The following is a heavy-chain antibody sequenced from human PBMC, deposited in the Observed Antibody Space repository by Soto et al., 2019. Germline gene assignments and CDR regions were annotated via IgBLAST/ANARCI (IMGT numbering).Heavy chain of an antibody. CDR3: ASYRSSGWDQGYGMDV. Sequence: PSETLPLTCTVSGSSISTYYWSLIRQPPGKGLECIWYIYYSGSTSYNPSLKSRVTISVDTSKNQFSLKLRSVTAPDTAVYYCASYRSSGWDQGYGMDVWGQGTTVTVSS. CDR1: GSSISTYY. CDR2: IYYSGST. V-gene: IGHV4-59*01. J-gene: IGHJ6*02. D-gene: IGHD6-19*01.